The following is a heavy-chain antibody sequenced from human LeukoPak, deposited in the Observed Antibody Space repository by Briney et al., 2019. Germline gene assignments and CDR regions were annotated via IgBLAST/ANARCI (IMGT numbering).Heavy chain of an antibody. CDR2: IKEDGSEK. Sequence: GGSLRLSCEASGFTFSSYWMSWVRQAPGKGLEWVANIKEDGSEKNYVDSVKGRFTVSRDNAKNSVYLYMNSLRAEDTAVYYCARGGASRMAFWGQGNLVTVYS. CDR1: GFTFSSYW. CDR3: ARGGASRMAF. V-gene: IGHV3-7*01. D-gene: IGHD4/OR15-4a*01. J-gene: IGHJ4*02.